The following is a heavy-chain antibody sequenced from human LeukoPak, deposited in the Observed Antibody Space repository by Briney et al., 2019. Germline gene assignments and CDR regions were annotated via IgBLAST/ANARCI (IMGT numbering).Heavy chain of an antibody. D-gene: IGHD4-17*01. CDR2: IIPIFGAT. J-gene: IGHJ4*02. V-gene: IGHV1-69*05. Sequence: SVKVSSKASGGTFSSYAFTWARQAPGQGLEWMGRIIPIFGATNYAQKFQGRVTITTDESTTTAYMELSSLTSEDTAVYYCARDRLDGDYTDYWGQGTLVTVSS. CDR1: GGTFSSYA. CDR3: ARDRLDGDYTDY.